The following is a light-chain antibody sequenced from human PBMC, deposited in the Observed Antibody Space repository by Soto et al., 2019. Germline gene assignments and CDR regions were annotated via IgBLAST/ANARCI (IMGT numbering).Light chain of an antibody. Sequence: QSVLTQPPSASGTPGQRVSISCSGSDSNIGDNAVNWFQQLPGTAPKLLIYSNRQRPSGVPDRFSGSKSGTSASLAISGLRSEDEAVYFCATWDDSLNGRVFGGGTKLTVL. CDR3: ATWDDSLNGRV. CDR1: DSNIGDNA. V-gene: IGLV1-44*01. CDR2: SNR. J-gene: IGLJ3*02.